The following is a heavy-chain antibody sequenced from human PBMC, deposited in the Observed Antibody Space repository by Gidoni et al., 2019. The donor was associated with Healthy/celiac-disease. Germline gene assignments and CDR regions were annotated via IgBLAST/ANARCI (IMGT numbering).Heavy chain of an antibody. CDR2: IYPGDSDT. CDR3: ARGLATYYDYVWGRSVFDY. D-gene: IGHD3-16*01. J-gene: IGHJ4*02. V-gene: IGHV5-51*01. CDR1: GYSFTSYW. Sequence: EVQLVQSGAEVKKPGESLKISCKGSGYSFTSYWIGWVRQMHGKGLEWMGIIYPGDSDTRYSPSFQGQVTISADKSISTAYLQWSSLKASDTAMYYCARGLATYYDYVWGRSVFDYWGQGTLVTVSS.